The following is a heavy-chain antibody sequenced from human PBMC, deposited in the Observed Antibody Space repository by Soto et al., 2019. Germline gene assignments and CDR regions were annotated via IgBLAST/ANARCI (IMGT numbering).Heavy chain of an antibody. CDR3: ASGSSQFSWGHENDY. CDR2: ISSSSSII. D-gene: IGHD3-16*01. J-gene: IGHJ4*02. V-gene: IGHV3-48*02. Sequence: EVQLVESGGGLVQPGGSLRLSCAASGFTFSSYSMNWVRQAPGKGLEWVSHISSSSSIIYYVDSVKGRFTISRDNGKNSLYLQMNSLRDEDSAVYYCASGSSQFSWGHENDYWGQGTLVTVSS. CDR1: GFTFSSYS.